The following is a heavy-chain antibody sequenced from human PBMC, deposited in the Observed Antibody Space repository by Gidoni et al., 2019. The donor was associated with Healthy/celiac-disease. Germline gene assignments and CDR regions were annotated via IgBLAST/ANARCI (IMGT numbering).Heavy chain of an antibody. CDR1: GFTFSSYG. D-gene: IGHD1-26*01. V-gene: IGHV3-33*01. CDR2: IWYDGSNK. CDR3: ASPHGGETGGGALVY. J-gene: IGHJ4*02. Sequence: QVQLVESGGGVVQPGRSLRLSCAASGFTFSSYGMHWVRQAPGKGLEWVAVIWYDGSNKYYADSVKGRFTISRDNSKNTLYLQMNSLRAEDTAVYYCASPHGGETGGGALVYWGQGTLVTVSS.